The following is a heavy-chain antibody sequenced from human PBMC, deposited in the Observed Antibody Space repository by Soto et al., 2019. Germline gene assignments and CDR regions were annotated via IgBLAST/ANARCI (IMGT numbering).Heavy chain of an antibody. D-gene: IGHD2-2*01. V-gene: IGHV1-8*01. Sequence: ASVKVSCKASGYTFTSYDINWVRQATGQGLEWMGWMNPNSGNTGYAQKFQGRVTMTRNTSISTAYMELSSLRSEDTAVYYCARPPNCSSTSCHDYYYYMYVWGKGTTVTVS. CDR3: ARPPNCSSTSCHDYYYYMYV. CDR1: GYTFTSYD. CDR2: MNPNSGNT. J-gene: IGHJ6*03.